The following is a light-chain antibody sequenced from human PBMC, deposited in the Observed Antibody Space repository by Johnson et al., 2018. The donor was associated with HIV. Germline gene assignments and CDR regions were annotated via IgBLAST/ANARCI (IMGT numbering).Light chain of an antibody. V-gene: IGLV1-51*01. CDR1: SSNIGNNY. CDR3: GTWDSSLSAYV. Sequence: QSVLTQPPSVSAAPGQKVTISCSGRSSNIGNNYVSWYQQVPGTAPKLLIYDNNKRPSGIPDRFSGSKSGTSATLGIIELQTGDEADYYCGTWDSSLSAYVFGTGTKVTVL. J-gene: IGLJ1*01. CDR2: DNN.